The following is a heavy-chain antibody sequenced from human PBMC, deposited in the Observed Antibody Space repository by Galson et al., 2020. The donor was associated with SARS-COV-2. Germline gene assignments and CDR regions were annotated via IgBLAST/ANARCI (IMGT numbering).Heavy chain of an antibody. CDR2: FDPEDGET. Sequence: ASVKVSCKVSGYTLTELSMHWVRQAPGKGLEWMGGFDPEDGETIYAQKFQGRVTMTEDTSTDTAYMELSSLRSEDTAVYYCATSFVMVRGASGSYYYYNGMDVWGQGTTVTVSS. CDR3: ATSFVMVRGASGSYYYYNGMDV. D-gene: IGHD3-10*01. CDR1: GYTLTELS. V-gene: IGHV1-24*01. J-gene: IGHJ6*02.